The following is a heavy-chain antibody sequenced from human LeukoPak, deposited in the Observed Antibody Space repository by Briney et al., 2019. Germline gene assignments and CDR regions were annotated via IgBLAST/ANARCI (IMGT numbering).Heavy chain of an antibody. CDR1: GYTFTSYA. D-gene: IGHD1-1*01. CDR2: INAGNGNT. CDR3: ATSHYRAWNTFDI. V-gene: IGHV1-3*03. J-gene: IGHJ3*02. Sequence: ASVKVSCKASGYTFTSYAMHWVRQAPGQRLEWMGWINAGNGNTKYSQEFQGRVTITRDTSASTAYMELSSLRSEDMAVYYCATSHYRAWNTFDIWGQGTVVTVSS.